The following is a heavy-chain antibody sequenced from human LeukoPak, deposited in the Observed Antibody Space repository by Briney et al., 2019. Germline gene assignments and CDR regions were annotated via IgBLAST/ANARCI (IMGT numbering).Heavy chain of an antibody. V-gene: IGHV4-39*01. D-gene: IGHD1/OR15-1a*01. CDR1: GGSISISSDY. CDR2: IYDSGST. CDR3: ARTPARYNWNNGFDI. J-gene: IGHJ3*02. Sequence: PSETLSLTCTVSGGSISISSDYWGWIRQTPGKGREWIGSIYDSGSTYCNPSLKSRVTITVDTSKNQFSVKLNSLTGADTAVYYCARTPARYNWNNGFDIWGQGTMVTVSS.